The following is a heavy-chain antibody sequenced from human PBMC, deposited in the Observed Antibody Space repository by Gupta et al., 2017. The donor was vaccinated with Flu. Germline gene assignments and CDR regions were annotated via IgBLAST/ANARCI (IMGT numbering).Heavy chain of an antibody. CDR1: GFSLRDYL. V-gene: IGHV3-7*01. Sequence: EAQLVESGGGLVQPGGSLRPSCVGSGFSLRDYLLSWVRQTPEKGLEWVANINHCGSGRYYADSVQGRFTISRDNVENSVFLQTNSLRVEDTAIDDCARDAYGDYRDTWGQGTRVIVSS. J-gene: IGHJ1*01. CDR3: ARDAYGDYRDT. D-gene: IGHD2-21*02. CDR2: INHCGSGR.